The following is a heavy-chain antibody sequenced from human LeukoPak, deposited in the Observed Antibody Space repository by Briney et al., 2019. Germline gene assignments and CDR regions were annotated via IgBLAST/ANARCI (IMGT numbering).Heavy chain of an antibody. V-gene: IGHV3-49*04. J-gene: IGHJ4*02. D-gene: IGHD5-18*01. Sequence: GGSLRPSCTASGFTFGDYAMSWVRQAPGKGLEWVGFIRSKAYGGTTEYAASVKGRFTISRDDSKSIAYLQMNSLKTEDTAVYYCTRVERGYSYGFDYWGQGTLVTVSS. CDR1: GFTFGDYA. CDR2: IRSKAYGGTT. CDR3: TRVERGYSYGFDY.